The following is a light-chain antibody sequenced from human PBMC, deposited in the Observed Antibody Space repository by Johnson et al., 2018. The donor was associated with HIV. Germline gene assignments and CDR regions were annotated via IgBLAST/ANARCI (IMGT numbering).Light chain of an antibody. V-gene: IGLV1-51*02. CDR1: SSNIGNNY. CDR3: GTWDNSLSTGGV. Sequence: QSVLTQPPSVSAAPGQKVTISCSGSSSNIGNNYVSWYQQLPGTAPKLLIYENNKRPSGIPDRFSGSKSGPSATLGIAGLQTGDEADYYFGTWDNSLSTGGVFGTGTKFTVL. J-gene: IGLJ1*01. CDR2: ENN.